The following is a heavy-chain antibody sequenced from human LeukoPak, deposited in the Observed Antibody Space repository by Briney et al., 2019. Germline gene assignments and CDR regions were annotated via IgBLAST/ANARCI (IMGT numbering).Heavy chain of an antibody. CDR2: ISYDGGNK. J-gene: IGHJ3*02. CDR3: ARAYSSSSFDAFDM. D-gene: IGHD6-6*01. CDR1: GFIFDDYA. V-gene: IGHV3-30-3*01. Sequence: PGGCLRLACAVSGFIFDDYAMHWVRQAPGKGLEWVALISYDGGNKHYADSVKGRFTISRDNSKNTLFLQMNSLRAEDTAVYYCARAYSSSSFDAFDMWGQGTMVTVSS.